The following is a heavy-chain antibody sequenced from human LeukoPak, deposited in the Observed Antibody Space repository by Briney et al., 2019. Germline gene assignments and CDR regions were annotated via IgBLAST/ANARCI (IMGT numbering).Heavy chain of an antibody. CDR3: ARQGHIYGYDAFDI. CDR1: GGSIRGTTYH. Sequence: KPSETLSLTCTVSGGSIRGTTYHWGCIRQPPGKGLECIGTIQFSGHTHYTPSLKSRVSISVDTSKHQFSLKMNSVTAADTSVYYCARQGHIYGYDAFDIWGQGTMVTVSS. D-gene: IGHD5-18*01. CDR2: IQFSGHT. V-gene: IGHV4-39*01. J-gene: IGHJ3*02.